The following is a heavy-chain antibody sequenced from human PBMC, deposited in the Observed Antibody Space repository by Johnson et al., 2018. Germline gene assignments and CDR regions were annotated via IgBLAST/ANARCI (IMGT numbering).Heavy chain of an antibody. D-gene: IGHD5-18*01. J-gene: IGHJ6*02. V-gene: IGHV3-30-3*01. CDR2: ISYDGSNK. CDR3: ARARSWGIQLYYYYYGMDV. CDR1: GFTFSSYA. Sequence: VQLVETGGGVVQPGRSLRLSCAASGFTFSSYAMHWVRQAPGKGLEWVAVISYDGSNKYYADSVKGRFTISRDNSKNTLYLQMNSLRAEDTAVYYCARARSWGIQLYYYYYGMDVWGQGTTVTVSS.